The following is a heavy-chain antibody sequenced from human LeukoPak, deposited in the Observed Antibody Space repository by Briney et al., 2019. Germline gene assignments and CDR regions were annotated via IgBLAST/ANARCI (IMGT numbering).Heavy chain of an antibody. Sequence: SETLSLTCAVYGGSFSGYYWSWIRQPPGKGLEWIGEINHSGSTNCNPSLKSRVTISVDTSKNQFSLKLSSVTAADTAVYYCARGRRQQLVLREPPDYWGQGTLVTVSS. CDR3: ARGRRQQLVLREPPDY. D-gene: IGHD6-13*01. V-gene: IGHV4-34*01. CDR2: INHSGST. J-gene: IGHJ4*02. CDR1: GGSFSGYY.